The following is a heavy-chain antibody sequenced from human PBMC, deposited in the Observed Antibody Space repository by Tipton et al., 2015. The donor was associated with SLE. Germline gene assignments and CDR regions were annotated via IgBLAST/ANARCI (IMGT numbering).Heavy chain of an antibody. D-gene: IGHD3-3*01. Sequence: GLVKPSETLYLTCTVSGGSLSSYHWSWIRQPPGKGLEWVGYIYYSGNTYYSPSLKSRVTISVDTSKNQFSLKMRSVTAADTAVYYCARVQRFLRVPSYYYYMDVWSKGTTVTVSS. V-gene: IGHV4-59*13. CDR3: ARVQRFLRVPSYYYYMDV. J-gene: IGHJ6*03. CDR1: GGSLSSYH. CDR2: IYYSGNT.